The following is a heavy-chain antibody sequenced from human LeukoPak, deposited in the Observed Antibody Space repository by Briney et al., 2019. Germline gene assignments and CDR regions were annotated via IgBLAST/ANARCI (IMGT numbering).Heavy chain of an antibody. CDR1: GFTFSSYS. J-gene: IGHJ6*04. V-gene: IGHV3-21*01. CDR3: ARDLPHYYYGRDV. CDR2: ISSSSSYI. Sequence: GGSLRLSCAASGFTFSSYSMNWVRQAPGKGLEWVSSISSSSSYIYYADSVKGRFTISRDNAKNSLYLQMNSLRAEDTAVYYCARDLPHYYYGRDVWGKGTTVTVSS.